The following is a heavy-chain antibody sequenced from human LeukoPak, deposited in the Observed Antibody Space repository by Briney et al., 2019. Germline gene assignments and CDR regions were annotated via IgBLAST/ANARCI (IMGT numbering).Heavy chain of an antibody. V-gene: IGHV4-34*01. Sequence: SETLSLTCAVYGGSFSGYYWSWIRQPPGRGLEWIGGINHSGSTNYNPSLKSRVTISVDTSKNQFSLKLSSVTAADTAVYYCAREKYSSKTFVYWGQGTLVTVSS. D-gene: IGHD6-13*01. CDR2: INHSGST. J-gene: IGHJ4*02. CDR1: GGSFSGYY. CDR3: AREKYSSKTFVY.